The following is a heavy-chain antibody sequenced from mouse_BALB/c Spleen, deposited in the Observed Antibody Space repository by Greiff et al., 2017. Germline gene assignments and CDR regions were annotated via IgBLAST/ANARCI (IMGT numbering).Heavy chain of an antibody. J-gene: IGHJ4*01. D-gene: IGHD1-1*01. V-gene: IGHV3-6*02. CDR1: GYSITSGYY. Sequence: ESGPGLVKPSQSLSLTCSVTGYSITSGYYWNWIRQFPGNKLEWMGYISYDGSNNYNPSLKNRISITRDTSKNQFFLKLNSVTTEDTATYYCAREGTTVVPYYAMDYWGQGTSVTVSS. CDR3: AREGTTVVPYYAMDY. CDR2: ISYDGSN.